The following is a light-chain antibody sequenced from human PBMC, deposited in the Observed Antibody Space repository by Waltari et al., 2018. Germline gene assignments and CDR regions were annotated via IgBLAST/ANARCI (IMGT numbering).Light chain of an antibody. CDR3: QSADTTSVM. CDR2: KDN. CDR1: ALPKQY. Sequence: SYELTQPPSVSVSPGQTARITCSGDALPKQYVHWYQQKPGQAPVMLIYKDNERPSGIAERLSGTSSGTTVTLTISEVQAEYEADYYCQSADTTSVMFGGGTKVTVL. J-gene: IGLJ3*02. V-gene: IGLV3-25*03.